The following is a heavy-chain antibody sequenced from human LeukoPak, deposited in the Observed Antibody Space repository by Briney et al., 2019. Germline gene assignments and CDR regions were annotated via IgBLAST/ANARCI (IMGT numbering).Heavy chain of an antibody. CDR3: ARGRVLLLGLGY. J-gene: IGHJ4*02. CDR1: GYTFTGYY. V-gene: IGHV1-2*02. CDR2: INPNSGGT. Sequence: ASVKVSCKASGYTFTGYYMHWVRQAPGQGLEWMGWINPNSGGTNYAQKFQGRVTMTRDTFISTAYMELSRLGSDDTAVYYCARGRVLLLGLGYWGQGTLVTVSS. D-gene: IGHD3-10*01.